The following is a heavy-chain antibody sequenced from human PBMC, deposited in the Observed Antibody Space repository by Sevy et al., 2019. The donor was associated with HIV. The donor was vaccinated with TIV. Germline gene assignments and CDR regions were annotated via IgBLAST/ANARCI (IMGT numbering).Heavy chain of an antibody. Sequence: ETLSLTCTVSGGSISSSSYYWGWIRQPPGKGLEWIGSIYYSGSTYYNPSLKSRVTISVDTSKNQFSLKLSSVTAAETAVYYCARHISMITFGGVIVRGDYYMDVWGKGTTVTVSS. CDR2: IYYSGST. V-gene: IGHV4-39*01. CDR3: ARHISMITFGGVIVRGDYYMDV. CDR1: GGSISSSSYY. D-gene: IGHD3-16*02. J-gene: IGHJ6*03.